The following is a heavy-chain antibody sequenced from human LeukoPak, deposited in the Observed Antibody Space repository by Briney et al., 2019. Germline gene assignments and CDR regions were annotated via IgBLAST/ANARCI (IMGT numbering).Heavy chain of an antibody. CDR3: ARGVTTVEY. V-gene: IGHV4-38-2*02. D-gene: IGHD4-23*01. CDR2: VYHSGTA. CDR1: GYSVSSGYY. J-gene: IGHJ4*02. Sequence: PSETLSLTCSVSGYSVSSGYYWGWIRQPPGKGLEWIGNVYHSGTAYYNPSLKSRVTISVDTSKNQFSLRLTSVTAADTAVYYCARGVTTVEYWGQGTLVTVSS.